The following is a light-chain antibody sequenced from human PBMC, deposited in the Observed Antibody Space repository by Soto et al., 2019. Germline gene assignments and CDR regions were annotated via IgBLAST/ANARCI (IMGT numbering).Light chain of an antibody. CDR1: QSVSSN. CDR3: RQYHNWPWT. Sequence: EIVMSQSPATLSVSPGDRVTLSCRASQSVSSNLAWYLQRPGQAPRLLIFGASVRATRIPARVSGSGSGTEVALTISSLQSEDYGVYYCRQYHNWPWTFGQGTTVDLK. J-gene: IGKJ1*01. V-gene: IGKV3-15*01. CDR2: GAS.